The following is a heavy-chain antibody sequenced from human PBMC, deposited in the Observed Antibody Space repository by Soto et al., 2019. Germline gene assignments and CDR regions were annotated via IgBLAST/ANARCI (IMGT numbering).Heavy chain of an antibody. CDR2: INVDKGNT. J-gene: IGHJ4*02. D-gene: IGHD6-13*01. V-gene: IGHV1-3*01. Sequence: QVHLVQSGAEVKKPGASVKVSCKASGYTFTNYAIHWVRQAPGQRPEWMGWINVDKGNTKHSQKFQGRVTITRDASASRAYMELSSLRSEDTAVYYCARDPAAAAYYFDSWGQGTLVTVSS. CDR1: GYTFTNYA. CDR3: ARDPAAAAYYFDS.